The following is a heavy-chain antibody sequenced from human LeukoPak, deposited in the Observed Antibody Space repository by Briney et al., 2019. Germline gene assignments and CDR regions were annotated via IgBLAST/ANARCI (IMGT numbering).Heavy chain of an antibody. CDR2: IYHSGST. V-gene: IGHV4-30-2*01. CDR3: ARVRYCSSTSCYAERGYFDY. D-gene: IGHD2-2*01. Sequence: SQTPSLTCAVSGGSISSGGYSWSWIRQPPGKGLEWIGYIYHSGSTYYNPSLKSRVTISVDRSKNQFSLKLSSVTAADTAVYYCARVRYCSSTSCYAERGYFDYWGQGTLVTVSS. J-gene: IGHJ4*02. CDR1: GGSISSGGYS.